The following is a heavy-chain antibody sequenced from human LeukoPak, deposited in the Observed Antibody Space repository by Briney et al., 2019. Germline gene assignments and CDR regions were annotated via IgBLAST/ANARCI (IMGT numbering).Heavy chain of an antibody. CDR3: GTLLSNGPFDY. Sequence: GASVKVSCKASGYTFTGYYMHWVRQAPGQGLEWMGYIYPNSGATKYAQKFQGRVTMPRDTSISTAYMELSGLRSDDTAVYYCGTLLSNGPFDYWGQGSLVTVSS. CDR1: GYTFTGYY. V-gene: IGHV1-2*02. CDR2: IYPNSGAT. J-gene: IGHJ4*02.